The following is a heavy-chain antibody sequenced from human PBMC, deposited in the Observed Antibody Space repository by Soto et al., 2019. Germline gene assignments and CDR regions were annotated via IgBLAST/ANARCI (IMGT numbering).Heavy chain of an antibody. J-gene: IGHJ6*02. D-gene: IGHD3-3*01. CDR3: AREQLPGYDFWSGYYTFYYYYGMDV. CDR1: GYTFTGYY. V-gene: IGHV1-2*04. CDR2: INPNSGGT. Sequence: GASVKVSCKVSGYTFTGYYMHWVRQAPGQGLEWMGWINPNSGGTNYAQKFQGWVTMTRDTSISTAYMELSRLRSDDTAVYYCAREQLPGYDFWSGYYTFYYYYGMDVWGQGTTVTVSS.